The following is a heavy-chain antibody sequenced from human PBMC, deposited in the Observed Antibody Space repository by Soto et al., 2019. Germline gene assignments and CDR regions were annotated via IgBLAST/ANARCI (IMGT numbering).Heavy chain of an antibody. Sequence: QVQLVQSGAEVKKPGASVKVSCKASGYTFTSYYMHWIRQAPGQRLEWMGIINPSGGSTSYAQNFQGRVTMTTDTSTSTVYMELSSLRSEDTAVYYCARDTNTVRYYDSSGYLNWFDPWGQGTLVTVSS. CDR3: ARDTNTVRYYDSSGYLNWFDP. CDR1: GYTFTSYY. V-gene: IGHV1-46*03. D-gene: IGHD3-22*01. CDR2: INPSGGST. J-gene: IGHJ5*02.